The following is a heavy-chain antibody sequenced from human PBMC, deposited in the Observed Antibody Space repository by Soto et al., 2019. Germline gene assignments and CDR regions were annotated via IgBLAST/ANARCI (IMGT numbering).Heavy chain of an antibody. Sequence: VGLMRLSWAAAGCNIISYSMSWVRQAPGKGLEWVSYISSSSSTIYYADSVKGRFTISRDNAKNSLYLQMNSLRAEDTAVYYCAGEADYLNWFDPWGQGTLVTVSS. V-gene: IGHV3-48*01. CDR1: GCNIISYS. D-gene: IGHD4-17*01. J-gene: IGHJ5*02. CDR2: ISSSSSTI. CDR3: AGEADYLNWFDP.